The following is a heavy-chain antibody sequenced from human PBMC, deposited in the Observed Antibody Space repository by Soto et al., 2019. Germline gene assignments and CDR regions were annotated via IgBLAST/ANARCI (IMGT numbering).Heavy chain of an antibody. J-gene: IGHJ4*02. Sequence: ASVKVSCKASGYTFTSYAMHWVRQAPGQRLEWMGWINAGNGNTKYSQKFQGRVTITRDTSASTAYMELSSLRSEDTAVYYCARDTVVGYCSGGSCYPRAFDYWGQGSLVTVSS. CDR2: INAGNGNT. CDR1: GYTFTSYA. V-gene: IGHV1-3*01. CDR3: ARDTVVGYCSGGSCYPRAFDY. D-gene: IGHD2-15*01.